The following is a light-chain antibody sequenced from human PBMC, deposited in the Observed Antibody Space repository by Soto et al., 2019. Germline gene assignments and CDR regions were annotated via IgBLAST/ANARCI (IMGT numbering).Light chain of an antibody. CDR3: QQNFSYPYT. V-gene: IGKV1-8*01. CDR2: AAA. J-gene: IGKJ2*01. Sequence: AIRMTQSPSSFSASTGDRVTITGRASQDISSYLAWYQQKVGKAPKLLIYAAATLQRGAPSRFSGSGSGTDFTLTISRLQSEEFATYYCQQNFSYPYTFGQGTKLEI. CDR1: QDISSY.